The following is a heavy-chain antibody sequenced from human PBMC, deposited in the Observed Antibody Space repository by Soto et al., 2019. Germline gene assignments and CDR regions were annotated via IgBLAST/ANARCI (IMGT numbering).Heavy chain of an antibody. CDR2: IRSKAYGGTT. Sequence: GGSLRLSCTASGFTFGDYAMSWFRQAPGKGLEWVGFIRSKAYGGTTEYAASVKGRFTISRDDSKSIAYLQMNSLKTEDTAVYYCTRDPFYYDSSGYYQNNWFDPWGQGTLVTVSS. CDR1: GFTFGDYA. V-gene: IGHV3-49*03. CDR3: TRDPFYYDSSGYYQNNWFDP. D-gene: IGHD3-22*01. J-gene: IGHJ5*02.